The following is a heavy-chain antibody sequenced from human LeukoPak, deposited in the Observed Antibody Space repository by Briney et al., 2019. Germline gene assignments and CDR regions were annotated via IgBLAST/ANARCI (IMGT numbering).Heavy chain of an antibody. CDR3: AREARTSLIVVVPAATTDAFDI. CDR2: INHSGST. D-gene: IGHD2-2*01. CDR1: GGSFSGYY. V-gene: IGHV4-34*01. J-gene: IGHJ3*02. Sequence: SETLSLTCAVYGGSFSGYYWSWIRQPPGKGLEWIGEINHSGSTNYNPSLKSRVTISVDTSKNQFSLKLSSVTAADTAVYYCAREARTSLIVVVPAATTDAFDIWGQGTMVTVSS.